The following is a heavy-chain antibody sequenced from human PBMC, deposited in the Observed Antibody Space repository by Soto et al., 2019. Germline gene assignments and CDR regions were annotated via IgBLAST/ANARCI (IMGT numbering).Heavy chain of an antibody. D-gene: IGHD3-10*01. J-gene: IGHJ4*02. V-gene: IGHV4-31*03. CDR3: ARGITMVRGVIHTPYFDY. Sequence: SETLSLTCTVSGGSINSGGYYWSWIRQHPGKGLEWIGYIYNSGSTYYSPSLKSRVTISVDTSKNQFSLKLSSVTAADTAVYCCARGITMVRGVIHTPYFDYWGQGTLVTVSS. CDR1: GGSINSGGYY. CDR2: IYNSGST.